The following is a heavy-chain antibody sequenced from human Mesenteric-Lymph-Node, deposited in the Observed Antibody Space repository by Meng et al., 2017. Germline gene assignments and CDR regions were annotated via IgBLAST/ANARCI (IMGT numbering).Heavy chain of an antibody. D-gene: IGHD6-19*01. CDR3: ARDKRVRYSSGWTQRDY. CDR2: ISSSSSYI. CDR1: GFTFSSYS. J-gene: IGHJ4*02. Sequence: GEFLKISCAASGFTFSSYSMNWVRQAPGKGLGWVSSISSSSSYIYYADSVKGRFTISRDNAKNSLYLQMNSLRAEDTAVYYCARDKRVRYSSGWTQRDYWGQGTLVTVSS. V-gene: IGHV3-21*01.